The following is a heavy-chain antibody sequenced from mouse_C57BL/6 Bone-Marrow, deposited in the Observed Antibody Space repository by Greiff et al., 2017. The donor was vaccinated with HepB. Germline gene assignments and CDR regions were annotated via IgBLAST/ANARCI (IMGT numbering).Heavy chain of an antibody. D-gene: IGHD1-1*01. CDR2: ISDGGSYT. V-gene: IGHV5-4*03. CDR1: GFTFSSYA. J-gene: IGHJ3*02. Sequence: EVNVVESGGGLVKPGGSLKLSCAASGFTFSSYAMSWVRQTPEKRLEWVATISDGGSYTYYPDNVKGRFTISRDNAKNNLYLQMSHLKSEDTAMYYCARGDYGWGQGTLVTVSA. CDR3: ARGDYG.